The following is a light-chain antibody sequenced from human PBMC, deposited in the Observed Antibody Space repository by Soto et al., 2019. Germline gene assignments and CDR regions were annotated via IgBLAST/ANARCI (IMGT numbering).Light chain of an antibody. CDR3: CSYAGSYTHV. V-gene: IGLV2-11*01. J-gene: IGLJ1*01. CDR1: SSDVGGYNY. Sequence: QSVLTQPRSVSGSPGQSVTTSCTGTSSDVGGYNYVSWYQQHPGKAPKLILYDVSKRPSGVPDRFSGSKSGNTASLTISGLQAEDEADYYCCSYAGSYTHVFGTGTKLTVL. CDR2: DVS.